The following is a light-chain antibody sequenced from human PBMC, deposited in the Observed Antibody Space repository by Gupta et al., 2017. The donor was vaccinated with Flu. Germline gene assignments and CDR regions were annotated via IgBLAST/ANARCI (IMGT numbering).Light chain of an antibody. Sequence: EIVLTQSPATLSLSPGERATLSCRASQSVSSYLAWYQQKPGQAPRLLLSDASNRATGIPARFSGSGSGTDFTLTISSLEPEDFAVYYCQQRGNWPPITFGPGTKVDIK. CDR2: DAS. V-gene: IGKV3-11*01. J-gene: IGKJ3*01. CDR3: QQRGNWPPIT. CDR1: QSVSSY.